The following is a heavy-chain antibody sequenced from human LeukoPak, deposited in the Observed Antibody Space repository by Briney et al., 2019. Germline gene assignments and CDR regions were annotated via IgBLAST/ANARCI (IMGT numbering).Heavy chain of an antibody. V-gene: IGHV4-38-2*02. J-gene: IGHJ4*02. D-gene: IGHD6-6*01. CDR1: GYSISSGYY. CDR3: ARVEYSSSDFDY. Sequence: PSETLSLTCTVSGYSISSGYYWGWIRQPPGKGLEWIGSIYHSGSTYYNPSLKSRVTISLDTSKNQFSPKLSSVTAADTAVYYCARVEYSSSDFDYWGQGTLITVSS. CDR2: IYHSGST.